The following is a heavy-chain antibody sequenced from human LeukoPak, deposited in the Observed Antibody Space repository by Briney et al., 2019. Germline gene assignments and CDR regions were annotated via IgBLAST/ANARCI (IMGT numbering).Heavy chain of an antibody. D-gene: IGHD5-24*01. CDR2: ISWNSGSI. CDR3: ASPGRRDGYRYYYYGMDV. V-gene: IGHV3-9*01. CDR1: GFTFDDYA. J-gene: IGHJ6*02. Sequence: GGSLRLSCAASGFTFDDYAMHWVRQAPGKGLEWVSGISWNSGSIGYADSVKGRFTISRDNSKNTLYLQMNSLRAEDTAVYYCASPGRRDGYRYYYYGMDVWGQGTTVTVSS.